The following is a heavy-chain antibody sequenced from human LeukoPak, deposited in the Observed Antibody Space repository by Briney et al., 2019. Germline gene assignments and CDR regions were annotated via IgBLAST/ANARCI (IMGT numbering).Heavy chain of an antibody. J-gene: IGHJ6*03. CDR1: GGSISSSSYY. CDR3: AREKNWGFYYYYYMDV. D-gene: IGHD7-27*01. V-gene: IGHV4-39*07. CDR2: IYYSGST. Sequence: SETLSLTCTVCGGSISSSSYYWGWIRQPPGKGLEWIGSIYYSGSTYYNPSLKSRVTISVDTSKNQFSLKLSSVTAADTAVYYCAREKNWGFYYYYYMDVWGKGTTVTVSS.